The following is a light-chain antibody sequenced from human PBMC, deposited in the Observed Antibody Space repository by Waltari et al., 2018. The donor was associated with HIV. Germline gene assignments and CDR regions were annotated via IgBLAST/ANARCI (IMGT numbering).Light chain of an antibody. J-gene: IGLJ1*01. CDR3: CSYAGGNTYV. V-gene: IGLV2-23*02. CDR2: DVS. Sequence: QSALTRPASVSGSPGQSLTISCTDVGSYNLVSWYPQHPGKAPKLLIYDVSERPSGISSRFSGSKSGNTASLTISGLQAEDESDYYCCSYAGGNTYVFDTGTKVTVL. CDR1: VGSYNL.